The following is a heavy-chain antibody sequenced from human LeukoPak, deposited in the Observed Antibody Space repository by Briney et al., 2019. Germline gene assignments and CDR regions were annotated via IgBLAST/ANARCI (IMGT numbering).Heavy chain of an antibody. Sequence: GGSLRLACAASGFTVSSNYMSWVRQAPGKGLEWVSAISGSGGSTFYADSVKGRFTISRDNSKNTLYLQMNSLRAEDTAVYYCAKAEALVRAGFDYWGQGTLVTVSS. J-gene: IGHJ4*02. CDR1: GFTVSSNY. D-gene: IGHD6-19*01. V-gene: IGHV3-23*01. CDR2: ISGSGGST. CDR3: AKAEALVRAGFDY.